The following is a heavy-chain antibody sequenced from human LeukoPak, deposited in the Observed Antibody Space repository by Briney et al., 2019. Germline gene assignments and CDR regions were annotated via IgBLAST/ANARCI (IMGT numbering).Heavy chain of an antibody. CDR3: TRLFWPDS. J-gene: IGHJ5*01. D-gene: IGHD3-3*01. Sequence: GGSLKLSCAASGFRFSTSTIHWVRHASGKGLEWVGRIRNRANNYATAYGTAVKGRFTISRDDSQNTAYLQMNSLTTEDTALYFCTRLFWPDSWGHGTLVSVTS. CDR1: GFRFSTST. CDR2: IRNRANNYAT. V-gene: IGHV3-73*01.